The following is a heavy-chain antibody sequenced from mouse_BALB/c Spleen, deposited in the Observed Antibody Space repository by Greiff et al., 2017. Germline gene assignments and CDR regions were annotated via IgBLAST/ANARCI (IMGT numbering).Heavy chain of an antibody. CDR3: ARGGGNYDYYAMDY. CDR2: ISYSGST. D-gene: IGHD2-1*01. Sequence: EVKVEESGPGLVKPSQSLSLTCTVTGYSITSDYAWNWIRQFPGNKLEWMGYISYSGSTSYNPSLKSRISITRDTSKNQFFLQLNSVTTEDTATYYCARGGGNYDYYAMDYWGQGTSVTVSS. V-gene: IGHV3-2*02. CDR1: GYSITSDYA. J-gene: IGHJ4*01.